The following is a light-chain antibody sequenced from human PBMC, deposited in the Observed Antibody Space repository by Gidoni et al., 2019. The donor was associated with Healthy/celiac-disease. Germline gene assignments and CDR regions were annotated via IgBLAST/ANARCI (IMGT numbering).Light chain of an antibody. V-gene: IGKV3-11*01. CDR2: DAS. Sequence: PAPPLCSPGESATLACRASQSVSSYLAWYQQKPGQAPRLLIYDASNRATGIPARFSGSGSGTDFTLTISSLEPEDFAVYYCQQRSNWPPFTFGPGTKVDIK. CDR3: QQRSNWPPFT. J-gene: IGKJ3*01. CDR1: QSVSSY.